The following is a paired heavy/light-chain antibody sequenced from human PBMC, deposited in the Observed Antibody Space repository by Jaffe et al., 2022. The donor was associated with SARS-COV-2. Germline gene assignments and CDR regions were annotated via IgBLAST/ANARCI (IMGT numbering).Light chain of an antibody. J-gene: IGLJ2*01. CDR2: DNY. CDR1: SSNIGNNY. V-gene: IGLV1-51*01. Sequence: QSVLTQPPSVSAAPGQKVTISCSGSSSNIGNNYVSWYQQLPGTAPKLLIYDNYKRPSGIPDRFSGSKSGTSATLGITGLQTGDEADYYCGTWDSSLSAVVFGGGTKLTVL. CDR3: GTWDSSLSAVV.
Heavy chain of an antibody. V-gene: IGHV4-61*02. CDR2: IYTSGST. Sequence: QVQLQESGPGLVKPSQTLSLTCTVSGGSISSGSYYWTWIRQPAGKGLEWIGRIYTSGSTNYNPSLKSRVTISLDTSKNQFSLKLSSVTAADTAVYYCAREDVGSSWYVRNWFDPWGQGTLVTVSS. CDR3: AREDVGSSWYVRNWFDP. CDR1: GGSISSGSYY. D-gene: IGHD6-13*01. J-gene: IGHJ5*02.